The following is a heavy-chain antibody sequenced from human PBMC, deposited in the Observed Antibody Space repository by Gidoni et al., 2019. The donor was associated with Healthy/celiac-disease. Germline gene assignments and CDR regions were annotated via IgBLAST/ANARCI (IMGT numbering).Heavy chain of an antibody. V-gene: IGHV3-21*01. J-gene: IGHJ6*02. Sequence: EVQLVESGGGLVKPGGSLILSCAASGFTFSSYSMNWVRKAPGTGLEWVSSISSSSSYIYYADSVKGRFTISRDNAKNALYLQMNSLRAEDTAVYYCARADYYYYGMDVWGQGTTVTVSS. CDR1: GFTFSSYS. CDR2: ISSSSSYI. CDR3: ARADYYYYGMDV.